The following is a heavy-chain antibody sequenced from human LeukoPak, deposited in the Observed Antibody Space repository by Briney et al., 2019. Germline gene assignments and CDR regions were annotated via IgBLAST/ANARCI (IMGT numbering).Heavy chain of an antibody. Sequence: SETLSLTCAVSGYSISSGYYWGWIRQPPGKGLEWIGSIYHSGSTYYNPSLKSRVIISVDTSKNQFSLKLSSVTAADTAVYYCARVEYYYGSGSSRFDPWGQGTLVTVSS. V-gene: IGHV4-38-2*01. CDR1: GYSISSGYY. CDR2: IYHSGST. D-gene: IGHD3-10*01. J-gene: IGHJ5*02. CDR3: ARVEYYYGSGSSRFDP.